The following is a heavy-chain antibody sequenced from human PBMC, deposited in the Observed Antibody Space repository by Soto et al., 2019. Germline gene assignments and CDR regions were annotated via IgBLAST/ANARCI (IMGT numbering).Heavy chain of an antibody. CDR1: GGSISSGGYY. D-gene: IGHD2-15*01. Sequence: SETLSLTCTVSGGSISSGGYYWSWIRQHPGKSLEWIGYVYYSGSTNYNPSLKSRVTISVDTSKNQFSLKLSSVTAADTAVYYCAREARCSGGSCSSVFDYWGQGTLVTVSS. V-gene: IGHV4-61*08. CDR2: VYYSGST. CDR3: AREARCSGGSCSSVFDY. J-gene: IGHJ4*02.